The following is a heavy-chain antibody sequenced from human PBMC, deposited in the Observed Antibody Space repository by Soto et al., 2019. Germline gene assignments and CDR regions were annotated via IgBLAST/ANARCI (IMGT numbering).Heavy chain of an antibody. CDR1: GFTFSSYA. Sequence: GGSLRLSCAASGFTFSSYAMHWVRQAPGKGLEWVAVISYDGSNKYYADSVKGRFTISRDNSKNTLYRQMNSLRAEDTAVYYCGRFLGYCTNGVCPTSYYYYGMDVWGQGTTVTVSS. V-gene: IGHV3-30-3*01. J-gene: IGHJ6*02. D-gene: IGHD2-8*01. CDR2: ISYDGSNK. CDR3: GRFLGYCTNGVCPTSYYYYGMDV.